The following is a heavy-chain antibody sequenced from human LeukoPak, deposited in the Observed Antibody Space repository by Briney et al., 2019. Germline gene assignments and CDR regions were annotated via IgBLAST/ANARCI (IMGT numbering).Heavy chain of an antibody. CDR2: IYYSGST. D-gene: IGHD3-10*01. V-gene: IGHV4-39*01. J-gene: IGHJ6*03. CDR3: AKTQTRVV. CDR1: GGSISSSSYY. Sequence: SETLSLTCTVSGGSISSSSYYWGWIRQPPGKGLEWIGSIYYSGSTFYNPSLKSRVTISVDTSKNQFSLKLSSVTATDTPVYYCAKTQTRVVWGRGTTVTVSS.